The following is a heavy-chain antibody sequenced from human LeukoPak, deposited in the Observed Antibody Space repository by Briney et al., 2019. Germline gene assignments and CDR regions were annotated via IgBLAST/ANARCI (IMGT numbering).Heavy chain of an antibody. V-gene: IGHV1-18*04. Sequence: ASVKVSCKTSSSTFSTYGITWVRQAPGQGLEWMGWINTHKGNTYYAREFQDRVSMTTDASTTTAYMELRSLRSDDTAVYYCAKLTSPNWFDPWGQGTLVTVSS. CDR2: INTHKGNT. CDR1: SSTFSTYG. D-gene: IGHD3-16*01. CDR3: AKLTSPNWFDP. J-gene: IGHJ5*02.